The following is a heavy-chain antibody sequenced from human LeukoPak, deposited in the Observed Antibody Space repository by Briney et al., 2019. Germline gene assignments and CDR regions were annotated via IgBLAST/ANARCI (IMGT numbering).Heavy chain of an antibody. CDR3: ARDGEALGYCSGGSCLPDY. CDR1: GFTFSTYA. V-gene: IGHV3-21*01. Sequence: GGSLRLSCAASGFTFSTYAMNWVRQAPGKGLEWVSSISSGGSYIYYADSVKGRFTISRDNAKNSLYLLMNSLGAEDTAVYYCARDGEALGYCSGGSCLPDYWGQGTLVTVSS. J-gene: IGHJ4*02. CDR2: ISSGGSYI. D-gene: IGHD2-15*01.